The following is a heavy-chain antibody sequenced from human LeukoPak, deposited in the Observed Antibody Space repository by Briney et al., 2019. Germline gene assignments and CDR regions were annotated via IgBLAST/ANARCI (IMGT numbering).Heavy chain of an antibody. Sequence: SSVKVSCKASGFTLTSSAMQWVRQARGQRLEGIGWIAVGSGNTNNAQKFQERVTITRDMSTSRAYMELSSLRSEDTAVYYCAAVQVGANYYFDYWGQGTLVTVSS. CDR1: GFTLTSSA. J-gene: IGHJ4*02. D-gene: IGHD1-26*01. CDR2: IAVGSGNT. CDR3: AAVQVGANYYFDY. V-gene: IGHV1-58*02.